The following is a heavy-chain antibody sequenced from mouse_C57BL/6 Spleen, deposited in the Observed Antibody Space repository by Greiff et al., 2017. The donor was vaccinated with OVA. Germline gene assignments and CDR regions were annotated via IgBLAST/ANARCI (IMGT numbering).Heavy chain of an antibody. D-gene: IGHD1-1*01. CDR1: GYTFTSYW. CDR3: ARATTVVARGYFDY. J-gene: IGHJ2*01. Sequence: QVQLQQPGAELVMPGASVKLSCKASGYTFTSYWMHWVKQRPGQGLEWIGEIDPSDSYTNYNQKFKGKSTLTADKSSSTAYMQLSSLTSEDSAVYYWARATTVVARGYFDYWGQGTTLTVSS. CDR2: IDPSDSYT. V-gene: IGHV1-69*01.